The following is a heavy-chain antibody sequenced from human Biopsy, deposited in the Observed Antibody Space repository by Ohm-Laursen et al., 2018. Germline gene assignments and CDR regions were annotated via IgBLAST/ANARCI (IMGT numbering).Heavy chain of an antibody. CDR1: GGTFSSSA. V-gene: IGHV1-69*01. Sequence: ASSVKVSCKASGGTFSSSAITWVRQAPGQGLEWMGGIIGIFRTAHYAQKFQGRVTITADEFMSTAYMELSSLRSEDTAVYYCARGGVYNWNNGWFDPWGQGTLVTVSS. J-gene: IGHJ5*02. CDR2: IIGIFRTA. CDR3: ARGGVYNWNNGWFDP. D-gene: IGHD1/OR15-1a*01.